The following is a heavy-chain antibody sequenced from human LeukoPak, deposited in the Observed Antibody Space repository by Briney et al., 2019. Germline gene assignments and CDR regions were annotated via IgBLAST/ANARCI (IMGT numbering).Heavy chain of an antibody. V-gene: IGHV3-48*01. CDR3: ARDPLTDFWSGYYDY. Sequence: GGSLRLSCAASGFTFSSYTMIWVRQASRKGLEWVSSVSSGSSTIYYADSVKGRFTISRDNAKNSLYLQMNSLRAEDTAVYFCARDPLTDFWSGYYDYWGQGTLVTVSS. CDR2: VSSGSSTI. J-gene: IGHJ4*02. CDR1: GFTFSSYT. D-gene: IGHD3-3*01.